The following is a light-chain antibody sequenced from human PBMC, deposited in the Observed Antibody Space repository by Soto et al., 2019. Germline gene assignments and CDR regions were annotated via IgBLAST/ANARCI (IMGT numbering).Light chain of an antibody. CDR2: AAS. CDR1: QGISSY. V-gene: IGKV1-8*01. Sequence: AIRMTQSPSSLSASTGDRVTITCRASQGISSYLAWYQQKPGKAPKLLIYAASTLQSGVRSRFSGSGSGTDFTLTISCLQSEDFATYYCQQYYSYPYTFGQGTKVDI. CDR3: QQYYSYPYT. J-gene: IGKJ2*01.